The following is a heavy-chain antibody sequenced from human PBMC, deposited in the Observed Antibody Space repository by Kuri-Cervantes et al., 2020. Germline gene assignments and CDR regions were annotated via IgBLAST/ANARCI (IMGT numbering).Heavy chain of an antibody. J-gene: IGHJ5*02. CDR3: AALMTKGVPIWFDP. Sequence: SVKVSCKASGFTFTSSAMQWVRQARGQRLEWIGWIVVGSGNTNCAQKFQERVTITRDMSTSTAYMELSSLRSEDTAVYYCAALMTKGVPIWFDPWGQGTLVTVSS. CDR2: IVVGSGNT. CDR1: GFTFTSSA. V-gene: IGHV1-58*02. D-gene: IGHD2-8*01.